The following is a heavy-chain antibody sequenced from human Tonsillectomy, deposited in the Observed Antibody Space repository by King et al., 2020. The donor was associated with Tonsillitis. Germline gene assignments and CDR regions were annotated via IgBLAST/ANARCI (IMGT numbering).Heavy chain of an antibody. CDR1: GGTFSSDA. CDR3: ASDDYGGNSN. D-gene: IGHD4-23*01. Sequence: VQLVQSGTEVKKPGSSVKVSCKASGGTFSSDAINWVRQAPGQGLEWMGRIIPIPGLTNYAQEFPGRVTITADRSTSTAYMELISLRSDDTAVYYCASDDYGGNSNWGQGTLVTVSS. V-gene: IGHV1-69*04. CDR2: IIPIPGLT. J-gene: IGHJ4*02.